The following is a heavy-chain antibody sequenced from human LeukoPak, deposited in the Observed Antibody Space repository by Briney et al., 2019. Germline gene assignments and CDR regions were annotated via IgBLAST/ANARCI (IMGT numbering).Heavy chain of an antibody. J-gene: IGHJ4*02. V-gene: IGHV3-21*01. CDR2: ISSSSSYI. CDR1: GFTFSSYS. Sequence: GGSLRLSCAASGFTFSSYSMNWVRQAPGKGLEWVSSISSSSSYIYYADSVKGRFTISRDNSKNTLYLQMNSLRDEDSAAYYCARVYLERLTAGYFDHWGQGTWVTVSP. D-gene: IGHD2-8*01. CDR3: ARVYLERLTAGYFDH.